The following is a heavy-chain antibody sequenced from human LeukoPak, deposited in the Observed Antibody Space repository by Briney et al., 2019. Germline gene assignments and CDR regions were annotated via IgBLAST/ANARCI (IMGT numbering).Heavy chain of an antibody. CDR2: IRYDGSNK. V-gene: IGHV3-30*02. CDR1: GFTFSSYG. CDR3: AKDPPMYSGSYFDY. Sequence: GGSLRLSCAASGFTFSSYGMHLVRQAPGKGLEWVAFIRYDGSNKYYADSVKGRFTISRDNSKNTLYLQMNSLRAEDTAVYYCAKDPPMYSGSYFDYWGQGTLVTVSS. D-gene: IGHD1-26*01. J-gene: IGHJ4*02.